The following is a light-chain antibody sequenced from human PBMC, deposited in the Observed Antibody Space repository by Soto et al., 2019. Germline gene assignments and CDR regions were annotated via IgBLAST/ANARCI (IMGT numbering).Light chain of an antibody. CDR1: SSDVGDYNY. CDR3: SSYTRSSTLL. CDR2: DVS. J-gene: IGLJ1*01. Sequence: QSVLAQPASVSGSPGQSITISCTGTSSDVGDYNYVSWYQQHPGKAPKLMIYDVSHRPSEVSNRFSGSKSGNTASLTISGLQAEDEADYYGSSYTRSSTLLFGTGTTLTVL. V-gene: IGLV2-14*03.